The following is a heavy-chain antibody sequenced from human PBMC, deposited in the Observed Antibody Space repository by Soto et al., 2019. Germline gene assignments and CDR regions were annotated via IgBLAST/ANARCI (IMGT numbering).Heavy chain of an antibody. CDR3: ARDGRACSSTSCYAGGNYYYGMDV. J-gene: IGHJ6*02. CDR1: GFTFSDYY. D-gene: IGHD2-2*01. V-gene: IGHV3-11*04. CDR2: ISGSGGGT. Sequence: PGGSLRLSCAASGFTFSDYYMSWIRQAPGKGLEWVSYISGSGGGTYYADSVKGRFTISRDNSKNTLYLQMNSLRAEDTAVYYCARDGRACSSTSCYAGGNYYYGMDVWGQGTTVTVSS.